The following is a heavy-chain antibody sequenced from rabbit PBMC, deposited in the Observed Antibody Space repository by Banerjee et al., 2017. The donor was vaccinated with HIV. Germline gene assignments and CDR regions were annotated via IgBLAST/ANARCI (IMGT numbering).Heavy chain of an antibody. D-gene: IGHD4-2*01. Sequence: QEQLEESGGDLVKPEGSLTLTCSASGFDFSSSYWICWVRQAPGKGLEWIACIYAGSSGSTDYASWAKGRFTISKTSSTTVTLQMTSLTAADTATYFCARDYAGAIGYSYRYFNLWGPGTLVTVS. CDR1: GFDFSSSYW. CDR3: ARDYAGAIGYSYRYFNL. J-gene: IGHJ4*01. V-gene: IGHV1S45*01. CDR2: IYAGSSGST.